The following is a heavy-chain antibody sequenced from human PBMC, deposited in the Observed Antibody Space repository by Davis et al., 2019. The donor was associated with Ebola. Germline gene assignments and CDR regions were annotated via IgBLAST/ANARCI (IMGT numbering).Heavy chain of an antibody. V-gene: IGHV3-21*01. CDR3: ARDLGTMVDV. Sequence: GESLKISCAASGFTFSTYSMSWVRQAPGKGLEWVSSISSDSDYIYYADSVKGRFTISRDNSKNTLYLQMNSLRAEDTAVYYCARDLGTMVDVWGQGTTVTVSS. CDR2: ISSDSDYI. D-gene: IGHD3-10*01. CDR1: GFTFSTYS. J-gene: IGHJ6*02.